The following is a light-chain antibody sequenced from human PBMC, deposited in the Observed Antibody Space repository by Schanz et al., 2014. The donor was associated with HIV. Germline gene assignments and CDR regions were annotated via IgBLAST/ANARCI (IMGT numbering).Light chain of an antibody. CDR3: QQYGTPPIT. CDR1: QSVSSNF. V-gene: IGKV3-20*01. Sequence: EIVLTQSPGTLSLSLGERATLSCRASQSVSSNFLAWYQQKPNQAPRLLMYGASNRATGIPDRFSGSESGTDFTLTISRLEPEDFAVYYCQQYGTPPITFGQGTRVEIK. CDR2: GAS. J-gene: IGKJ1*01.